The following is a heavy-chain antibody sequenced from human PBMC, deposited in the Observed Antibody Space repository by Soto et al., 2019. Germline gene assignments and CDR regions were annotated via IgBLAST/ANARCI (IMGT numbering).Heavy chain of an antibody. CDR3: ATNPLPAAYYYYGMDV. J-gene: IGHJ6*02. Sequence: SETLSLTCTVSGGSISSGGYYWSWIRQHPGKGLEWIGYIYYSGSTYYNPSLKSRVTISVDTSKNQFSLKLSSVTAADTAVYYCATNPLPAAYYYYGMDVWGQGTTVTVSS. CDR1: GGSISSGGYY. CDR2: IYYSGST. V-gene: IGHV4-31*03. D-gene: IGHD6-25*01.